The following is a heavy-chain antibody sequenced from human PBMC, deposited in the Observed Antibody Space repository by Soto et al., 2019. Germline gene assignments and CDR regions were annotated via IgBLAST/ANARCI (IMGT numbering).Heavy chain of an antibody. CDR2: IYHSGST. CDR3: ARDAPTAACDFDK. CDR1: GGSISSSNW. Sequence: SETLSLTCAVSGGSISSSNWWSWVRQPPGKGLEWIGEIYHSGSTNYNPSLKSRVTISVDKSKNQFSLKLSSVAAADTAVYYWARDAPTAACDFDKWGQETLITVS. V-gene: IGHV4-4*02. D-gene: IGHD6-13*01. J-gene: IGHJ4*02.